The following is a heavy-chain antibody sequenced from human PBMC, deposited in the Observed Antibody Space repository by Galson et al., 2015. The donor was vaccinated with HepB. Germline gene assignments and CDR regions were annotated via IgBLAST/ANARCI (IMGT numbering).Heavy chain of an antibody. D-gene: IGHD3-10*01. CDR2: IKSDGETA. CDR3: VRTITPAPIPLFGC. Sequence: SMRLSCAASGFTFSNYWMHWVRQAPGKGLVWVSRIKSDGETADYADSVKGRFTISRDNAKNTLFLQMESLRAEDTALYYFVRTITPAPIPLFGCWGQGTLVTVSS. CDR1: GFTFSNYW. J-gene: IGHJ4*02. V-gene: IGHV3-74*01.